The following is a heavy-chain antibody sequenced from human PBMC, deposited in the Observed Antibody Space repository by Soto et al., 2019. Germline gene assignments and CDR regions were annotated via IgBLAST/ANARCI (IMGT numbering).Heavy chain of an antibody. V-gene: IGHV5-10-1*01. J-gene: IGHJ6*02. D-gene: IGHD2-15*01. CDR2: IDPSDSYT. CDR1: GYSFTSYW. Sequence: GESLKISCKGSGYSFTSYWISWVRQMPGKGLEWMGRIDPSDSYTNYSPSFQGHVTISADKSISTAYLQWSSLKASDTAMYYCARRPYCSGGSCYSNYYYGMDVWGQGTTVTVSS. CDR3: ARRPYCSGGSCYSNYYYGMDV.